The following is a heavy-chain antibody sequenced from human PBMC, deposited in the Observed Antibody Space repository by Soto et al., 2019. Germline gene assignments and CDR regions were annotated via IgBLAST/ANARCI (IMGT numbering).Heavy chain of an antibody. CDR3: ARGSDFWSGYYFDY. J-gene: IGHJ4*02. V-gene: IGHV4-59*01. CDR2: IYYSGST. D-gene: IGHD3-3*01. Sequence: SETLSLTCTVSGGSISSYYWSWIRQPPGKGLEWIGYIYYSGSTNYNPSLKSRVTISVDTSKNQFSLKLISVTAADTAVYYCARGSDFWSGYYFDYWGQGTLVTVSS. CDR1: GGSISSYY.